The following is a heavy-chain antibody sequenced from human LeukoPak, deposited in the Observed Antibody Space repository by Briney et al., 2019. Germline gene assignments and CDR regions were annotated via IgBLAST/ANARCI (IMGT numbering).Heavy chain of an antibody. CDR3: ARGSTNYYGSGSYYPPSNWFDP. CDR1: GYTFTSYD. J-gene: IGHJ5*02. CDR2: MNPNSGNT. D-gene: IGHD3-10*01. V-gene: IGHV1-8*01. Sequence: ASVKVSCKASGYTFTSYDINWVRQATGQGLEWMGWMNPNSGNTGYAQKFQGRVTMTWNTSISTAYMELSSLRSEDTAVYYCARGSTNYYGSGSYYPPSNWFDPWGQGTLVTVSS.